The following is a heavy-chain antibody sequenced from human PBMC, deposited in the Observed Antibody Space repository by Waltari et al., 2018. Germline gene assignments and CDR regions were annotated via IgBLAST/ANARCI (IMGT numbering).Heavy chain of an antibody. J-gene: IGHJ5*02. D-gene: IGHD3-10*01. CDR2: ITGNGGAI. CDR1: GLTLRDYG. CDR3: ARGAWSGNLFSPLDL. V-gene: IGHV3-64*07. Sequence: EVQLVESGGGLVQPGGSLRLSCAGSGLTLRDYGLHWVRQAPGKGLESVSSITGNGGAIYYTDSVKDRFIVSIDSSKNTLYLQMDSLRPDDTAVYYCARGAWSGNLFSPLDLWGQGTLVTVSS.